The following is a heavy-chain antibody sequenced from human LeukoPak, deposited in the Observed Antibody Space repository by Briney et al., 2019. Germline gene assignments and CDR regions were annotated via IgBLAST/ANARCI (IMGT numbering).Heavy chain of an antibody. CDR1: GDTFTGYY. D-gene: IGHD3-22*01. Sequence: GASVKVSCKASGDTFTGYYMHWVRQAPGQGLEWMGWINPNSGGTNYAQKFRGRVTMTRDTSISTAYMELSRLGSDDTAVYYCARDQVAVTYCFDYWGQGTLVTVSS. V-gene: IGHV1-2*02. J-gene: IGHJ4*02. CDR2: INPNSGGT. CDR3: ARDQVAVTYCFDY.